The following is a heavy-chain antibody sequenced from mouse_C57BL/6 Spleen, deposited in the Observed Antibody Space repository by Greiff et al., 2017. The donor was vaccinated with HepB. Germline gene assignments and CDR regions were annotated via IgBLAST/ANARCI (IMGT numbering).Heavy chain of an antibody. CDR2: IWSGGST. CDR1: GFSLTSYG. V-gene: IGHV2-2*01. D-gene: IGHD1-1*01. J-gene: IGHJ4*01. CDR3: ARRGITTVVAKGDAMDY. Sequence: VQLQQSGPGLVQPSQSLSITCTVSGFSLTSYGVHWVRQSPGKGLEWLGVIWSGGSTDYNAAFISRLSISKDNSKSQVFFKMNSLQADDTAIYYCARRGITTVVAKGDAMDYWGQGTSVTVSS.